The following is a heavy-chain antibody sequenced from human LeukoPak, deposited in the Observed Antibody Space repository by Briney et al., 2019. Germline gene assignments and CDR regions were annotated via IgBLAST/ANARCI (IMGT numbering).Heavy chain of an antibody. D-gene: IGHD2-15*01. CDR3: ARVLVVVAATRSRPFDY. CDR2: IKEDGSEN. V-gene: IGHV3-7*01. CDR1: GFTFSDYW. J-gene: IGHJ4*02. Sequence: GGSLRLSCVASGFTFSDYWMSWVRQAPGKGLEWMANIKEDGSENYYVDSVRGRFTISRDNAKNPLYLQMNSLRAEDTAVYYCARVLVVVAATRSRPFDYWGQGTLVTVSS.